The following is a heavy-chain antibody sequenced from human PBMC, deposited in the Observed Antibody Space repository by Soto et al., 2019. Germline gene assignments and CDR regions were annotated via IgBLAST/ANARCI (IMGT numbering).Heavy chain of an antibody. V-gene: IGHV1-2*04. CDR1: GYTFTGYY. CDR2: INPNSGGT. D-gene: IGHD6-19*01. CDR3: ARQRYSSGWNYFQH. J-gene: IGHJ1*01. Sequence: GASVKVSCKASGYTFTGYYMHWVRQAPGQGLEWLGWINPNSGGTNYAQKFQGWATMTRDTSISTAYMELSRLTSDDTAIYYCARQRYSSGWNYFQHWGQGTLVTVSS.